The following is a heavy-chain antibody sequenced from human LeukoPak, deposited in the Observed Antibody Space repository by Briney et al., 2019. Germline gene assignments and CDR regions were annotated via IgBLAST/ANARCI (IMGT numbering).Heavy chain of an antibody. CDR1: GGSISSSSYY. Sequence: PSETLSLTCTVSGGSISSSSYYWGWIRQPPGKGLEWIGSIYYSGSTYYNPSLKSRVTISVDTSKNQFSLKLSSVTAADTAVYYCAKTLYVTGEGNDAFDIWGQGTMVTVPS. CDR3: AKTLYVTGEGNDAFDI. CDR2: IYYSGST. J-gene: IGHJ3*02. V-gene: IGHV4-39*07. D-gene: IGHD7-27*01.